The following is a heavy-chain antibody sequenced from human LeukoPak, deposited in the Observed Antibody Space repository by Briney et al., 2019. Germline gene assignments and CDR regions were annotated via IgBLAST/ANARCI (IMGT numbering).Heavy chain of an antibody. J-gene: IGHJ6*03. V-gene: IGHV3-21*04. CDR2: ISSSSSYI. CDR1: GFTFSSYS. D-gene: IGHD6-13*01. Sequence: PGGSLRLSCAASGFTFSSYSMNWVRQAPGKGLEWVSSISSSSSYIYYADSVKGRFTISRDNAKNSLFLQMNSLRAEDTAVYYCARVADSWPGYYYYFMDVWGKGTTVTVSS. CDR3: ARVADSWPGYYYYFMDV.